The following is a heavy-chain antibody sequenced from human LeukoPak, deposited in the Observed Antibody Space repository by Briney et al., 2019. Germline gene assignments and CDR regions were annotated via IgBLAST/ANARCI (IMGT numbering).Heavy chain of an antibody. D-gene: IGHD6-19*01. CDR3: GRARYSSGWYYFDY. CDR2: INPNSGGT. Sequence: ASVKVSCKASGYTFTGYYMHWVRQAPGQGLEWMGWINPNSGGTNYAQKFQGRVTMTRDTSISTAYMELSRLRSDDTAVYYCGRARYSSGWYYFDYWGQGTLVTVSS. J-gene: IGHJ4*02. CDR1: GYTFTGYY. V-gene: IGHV1-2*02.